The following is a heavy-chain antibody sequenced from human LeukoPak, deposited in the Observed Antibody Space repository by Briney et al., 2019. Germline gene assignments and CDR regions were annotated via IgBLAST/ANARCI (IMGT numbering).Heavy chain of an antibody. J-gene: IGHJ4*02. V-gene: IGHV4-34*01. D-gene: IGHD2-8*02. CDR3: ARQAGGTYYFDY. CDR1: GGSFSGYY. Sequence: PSETLSLTCAVYGGSFSGYYWSWIRQPPGKGLEWIGEINHSGSTNYNPSLKSRVTISVDTSKNQLSLKLSSVTAADTAVYYCARQAGGTYYFDYWGQGTLVTASS. CDR2: INHSGST.